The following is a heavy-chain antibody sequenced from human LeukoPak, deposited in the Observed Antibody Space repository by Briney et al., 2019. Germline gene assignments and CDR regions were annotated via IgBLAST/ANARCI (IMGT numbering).Heavy chain of an antibody. CDR1: GYTFTAYN. J-gene: IGHJ4*02. CDR3: ARDLASTPYWELDY. V-gene: IGHV1-2*06. D-gene: IGHD1-26*01. CDR2: INPNSGDT. Sequence: ASVKVSCKASGYTFTAYNIHWVRQAPGQGLEWMGRINPNSGDTNYAQDFQGRVTMTRDTSITTAQMELSRLESDDTAVYYCARDLASTPYWELDYWGQGTLVTVSS.